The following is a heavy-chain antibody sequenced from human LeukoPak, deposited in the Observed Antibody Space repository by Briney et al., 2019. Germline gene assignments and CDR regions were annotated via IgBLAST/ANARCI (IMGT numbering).Heavy chain of an antibody. Sequence: ESGPTLVKPTQTLTLTCTFSGFSLSTSGVGVGWIRQPPGKALEWLALIYWDDDKRYSPSLKSRLTITKDTSKNQVVLTMTNMDPVDTATYYCAHAPLLFGYVWGSYRQYYFDYWGQGTLVTVSS. CDR2: IYWDDDK. CDR3: AHAPLLFGYVWGSYRQYYFDY. D-gene: IGHD3-16*02. J-gene: IGHJ4*02. CDR1: GFSLSTSGVG. V-gene: IGHV2-5*02.